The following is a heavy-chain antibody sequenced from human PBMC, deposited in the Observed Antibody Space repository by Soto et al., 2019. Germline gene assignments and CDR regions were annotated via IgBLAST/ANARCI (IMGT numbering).Heavy chain of an antibody. J-gene: IGHJ6*03. Sequence: SETLSLTCAVYGGSFSGYYWSWIRQPPGKGLEWIGEINHSGSTNYNPSLKSRVTISVDTSKNQFSLKLSSVTAADTAVYYCARGFPGRIAVAGMYYYYMDVWGKGTTVTVSS. CDR2: INHSGST. CDR1: GGSFSGYY. V-gene: IGHV4-34*01. D-gene: IGHD6-19*01. CDR3: ARGFPGRIAVAGMYYYYMDV.